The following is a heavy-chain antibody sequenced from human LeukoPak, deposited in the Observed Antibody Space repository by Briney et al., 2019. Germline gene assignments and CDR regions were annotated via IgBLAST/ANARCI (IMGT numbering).Heavy chain of an antibody. CDR2: IYAGDSGT. CDR3: TRHITAAGPDY. J-gene: IGHJ4*02. D-gene: IGHD6-13*01. Sequence: GESLKISCRGSGYSFTSHWIGWVRQMPGKGLEWMAIIYAGDSGTRISPSFQGHVTISADKSISTAYLQWSSLKASGTAIYYCTRHITAAGPDYWGQGTLVTVSS. CDR1: GYSFTSHW. V-gene: IGHV5-51*01.